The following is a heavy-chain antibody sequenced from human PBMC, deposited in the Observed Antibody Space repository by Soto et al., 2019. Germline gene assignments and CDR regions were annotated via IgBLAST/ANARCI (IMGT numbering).Heavy chain of an antibody. D-gene: IGHD3-22*01. J-gene: IGHJ4*02. CDR2: INGGSGNT. Sequence: ASVKVSCKSSGFTFTSYAIHLLRQAPAQRPQWMGWINGGSGNTKYSQDFQGRVTFTRDTFATTAYLERSSLRSEGTVVYYCARVPPWANSAGDYYIQHYDSWGQGTPVTVSS. CDR1: GFTFTSYA. CDR3: ARVPPWANSAGDYYIQHYDS. V-gene: IGHV1-3*01.